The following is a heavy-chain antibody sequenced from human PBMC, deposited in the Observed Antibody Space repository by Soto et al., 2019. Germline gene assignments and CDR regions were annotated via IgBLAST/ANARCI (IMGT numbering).Heavy chain of an antibody. J-gene: IGHJ5*02. D-gene: IGHD2-15*01. CDR2: ISSYNGNT. CDR1: GYTFTSYG. V-gene: IGHV1-18*04. Sequence: ASVQVSCKASGYTFTSYGISWVRQAPGQGLERLGWISSYNGNTNYAQKPQGRVTMTTDTSTSTAYLELRSLISDDTAVDYCARDGIPVVASTLGPNMFDPWGQGTLVTVSS. CDR3: ARDGIPVVASTLGPNMFDP.